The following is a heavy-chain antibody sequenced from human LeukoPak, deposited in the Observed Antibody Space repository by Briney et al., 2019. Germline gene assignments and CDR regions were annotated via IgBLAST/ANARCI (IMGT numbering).Heavy chain of an antibody. CDR2: INPSGGST. CDR3: ARSRGLAVAGTRKVLGY. Sequence: ASVKVSCKASGYTFTSYYMHWVRQAPGQGLESMGIINPSGGSTSYAQKFQGRVTMTRDTSTSTVYMGLSSLRSEDTAVYYCARSRGLAVAGTRKVLGYWGQGTLVTVSS. V-gene: IGHV1-46*01. J-gene: IGHJ4*02. D-gene: IGHD6-19*01. CDR1: GYTFTSYY.